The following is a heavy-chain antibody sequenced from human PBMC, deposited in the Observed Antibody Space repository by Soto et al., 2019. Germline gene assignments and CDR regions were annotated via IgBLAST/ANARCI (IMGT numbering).Heavy chain of an antibody. Sequence: SVKVSCKASGGTFSSYTISWVRQAPGQGLEWMGRIIPILGIANYAQKFQGRVTITADESTSTAYMELSSLRSEDTAVYYCARRYSSSSPFDYWGQGTLVTVSS. CDR2: IIPILGIA. D-gene: IGHD6-6*01. V-gene: IGHV1-69*02. CDR3: ARRYSSSSPFDY. CDR1: GGTFSSYT. J-gene: IGHJ4*02.